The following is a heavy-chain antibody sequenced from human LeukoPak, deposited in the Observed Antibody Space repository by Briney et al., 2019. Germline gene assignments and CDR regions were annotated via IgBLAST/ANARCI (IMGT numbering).Heavy chain of an antibody. J-gene: IGHJ3*02. V-gene: IGHV3-23*01. Sequence: PGGSLRLSCAASGCTFSGYAMSWVRQAPGKGLEWVSAISGSGGSTYYADSVKGRFTISRDNSKNTLYLQMNSLRAEDTAVYYCARVCGGDCRNDAFDIWGQGTMVTVSS. CDR1: GCTFSGYA. CDR3: ARVCGGDCRNDAFDI. D-gene: IGHD2-21*02. CDR2: ISGSGGST.